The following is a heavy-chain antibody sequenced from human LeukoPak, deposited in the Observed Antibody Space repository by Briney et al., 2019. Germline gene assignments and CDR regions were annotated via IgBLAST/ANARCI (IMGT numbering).Heavy chain of an antibody. CDR1: GYPFTSYY. CDR2: VRPLTVVP. J-gene: IGHJ5*02. CDR3: GRGQQTFDP. V-gene: IGHV1-2*02. Sequence: GASVKVSCKVFGYPFTSYYIHRVRQAPGQDVKWRGWVRPLTVVPNSARSFQGRVTMTTDTPLSTAYMELRSLLSAVTALYCSGRGQQTFDPWGQGTLVIVSS.